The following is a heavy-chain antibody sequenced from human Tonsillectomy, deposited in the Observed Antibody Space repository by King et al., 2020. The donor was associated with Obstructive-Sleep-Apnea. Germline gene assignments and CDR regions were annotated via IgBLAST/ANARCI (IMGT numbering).Heavy chain of an antibody. D-gene: IGHD6-13*01. CDR3: ATALAAAAPFDS. CDR1: GFTFSSYN. V-gene: IGHV3-21*06. J-gene: IGHJ4*02. CDR2: ISSSSGYI. Sequence: VQLVESGGGLVKPGGSLRLSCAASGFTFSSYNMNWVRQAPGKGLEWVSSISSSSGYIYYTDSVKGRFSISRDNAKNSLYLRMNSLRVEDSAVYYCATALAAAAPFDSWGQGTLVTVSS.